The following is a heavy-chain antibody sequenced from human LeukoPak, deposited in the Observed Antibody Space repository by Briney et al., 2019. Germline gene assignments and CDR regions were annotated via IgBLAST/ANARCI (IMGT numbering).Heavy chain of an antibody. Sequence: SETLSLTCTVSGGSISSYYWSWIRQPPGKGLEWIGYIYYSGSTNYNPSLKSRVTISVDTSKNQFSLKLSSVTAADTAVYYCARDPVGYCSSTSCKKNAFDIWGQGTMVTVSS. CDR3: ARDPVGYCSSTSCKKNAFDI. J-gene: IGHJ3*02. V-gene: IGHV4-59*01. D-gene: IGHD2-2*01. CDR2: IYYSGST. CDR1: GGSISSYY.